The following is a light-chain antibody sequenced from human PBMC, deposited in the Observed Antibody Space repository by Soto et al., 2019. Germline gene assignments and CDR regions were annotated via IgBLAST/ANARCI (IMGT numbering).Light chain of an antibody. CDR3: CSYAGSSTWV. V-gene: IGLV2-23*01. J-gene: IGLJ3*02. CDR1: SSDFGGYNL. CDR2: EGS. Sequence: QSALTQPASVSGSPGQSITISCTGTSSDFGGYNLVSWYQQHPGKAPKLMIYEGSKRPSGVSNRFPGSKSGNTASLTISWLLAEGEADYYCCSYAGSSTWVFGGGTKLTVL.